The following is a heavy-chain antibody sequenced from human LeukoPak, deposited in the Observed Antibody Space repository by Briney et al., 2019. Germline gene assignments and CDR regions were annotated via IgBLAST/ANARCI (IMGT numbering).Heavy chain of an antibody. D-gene: IGHD1-7*01. CDR1: GFTFRRYW. CDR2: VKEDGSEK. Sequence: PGGSLRLSCAASGFTFRRYWMTWVRQAPGKGLEWVANVKEDGSEKYYVDSVKGRFTISRDNVKNSLYLQMNSLRAEDTAVYYCARWEIRGTAHQLDYWGQGTLVTVSS. CDR3: ARWEIRGTAHQLDY. J-gene: IGHJ4*02. V-gene: IGHV3-7*01.